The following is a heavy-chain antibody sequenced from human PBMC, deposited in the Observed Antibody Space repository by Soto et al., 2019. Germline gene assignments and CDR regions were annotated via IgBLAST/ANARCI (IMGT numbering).Heavy chain of an antibody. J-gene: IGHJ4*02. Sequence: PGGSLRLSCSVSGFRISTYWMSWLRQSPGKGLEWVANIMQDGSEKQYVDSVEGRFAISRDNAENSVFLQMNGLRAEDTAVYYCGRGHSPPDYWGMGT. V-gene: IGHV3-7*01. CDR2: IMQDGSEK. CDR1: GFRISTYW. CDR3: GRGHSPPDY.